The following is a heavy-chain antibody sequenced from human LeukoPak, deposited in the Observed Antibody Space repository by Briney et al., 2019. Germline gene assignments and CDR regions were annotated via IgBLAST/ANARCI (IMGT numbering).Heavy chain of an antibody. Sequence: ASVKVSCKASGYSFISYGISWVRQAPGQGLEWMGWISAYNDKTNYAQKVQGRVTMTTDTSTSTAYMELRSLSSDDTAVYYCARVSGYCSSTNCYYYYYYMDVWGKGTTVTVSS. D-gene: IGHD2-2*01. CDR1: GYSFISYG. J-gene: IGHJ6*03. V-gene: IGHV1-18*01. CDR2: ISAYNDKT. CDR3: ARVSGYCSSTNCYYYYYYMDV.